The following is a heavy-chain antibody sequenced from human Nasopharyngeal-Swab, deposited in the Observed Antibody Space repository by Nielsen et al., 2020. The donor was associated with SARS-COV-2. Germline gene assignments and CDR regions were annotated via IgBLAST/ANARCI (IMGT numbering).Heavy chain of an antibody. CDR3: AKNSGYDSFDY. V-gene: IGHV3-30*18. J-gene: IGHJ4*02. Sequence: GESLKISCAASGFTFSSYGMHWVRQAPGKGLEWVAVISYDGSNKYYADSVKGRFTISRDNSKNTLYLQMNSLRAEDTAVYYCAKNSGYDSFDYWGQETLVTVSS. CDR2: ISYDGSNK. D-gene: IGHD5-12*01. CDR1: GFTFSSYG.